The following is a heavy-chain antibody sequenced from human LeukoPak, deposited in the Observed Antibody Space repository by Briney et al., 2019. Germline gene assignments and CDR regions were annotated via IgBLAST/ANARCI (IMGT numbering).Heavy chain of an antibody. CDR2: IYPGDSDT. J-gene: IGHJ4*02. V-gene: IGHV5-51*01. D-gene: IGHD4-17*01. CDR3: ARGTVTTDYFDY. CDR1: GYSFTSYW. Sequence: GESLKISCKGSGYSFTSYWIGWVRQMPGKGLEWMGIIYPGDSDTRYSPSFLGQVTISADKSISTAYLQWSSLKASDTAIYYCARGTVTTDYFDYWGREPWSPSPQ.